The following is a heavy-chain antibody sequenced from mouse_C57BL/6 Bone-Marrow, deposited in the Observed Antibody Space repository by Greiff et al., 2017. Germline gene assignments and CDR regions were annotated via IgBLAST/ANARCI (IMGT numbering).Heavy chain of an antibody. CDR1: GYAFRTSW. CDR3: ARGAY. V-gene: IGHV1-80*01. J-gene: IGHJ3*01. Sequence: QVQLQQSGPELVKLGASGKISCKASGYAFRTSWMNWVKQRPGRGLEWIGQLYPGDGDINYNGKFKGKATLTADKSSSTAYMQLSSLTSEDSAVYFCARGAYWGQGTLVTVSA. CDR2: LYPGDGDI.